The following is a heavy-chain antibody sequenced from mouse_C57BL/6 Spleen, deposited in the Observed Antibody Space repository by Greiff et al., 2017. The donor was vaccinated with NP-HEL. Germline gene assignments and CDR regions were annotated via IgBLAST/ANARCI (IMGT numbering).Heavy chain of an antibody. Sequence: EVMLVESGGGLVQPKGSLTLSCAASGFSFNTYAMNWVRQAPGKGLEWVARIRSKSNNYATYYADSVKDRFTISRDDSESMLYLQMNNLKTEDTAMYYCVRHHYYGSGYYAMDYWGQGTSVTVSS. CDR2: IRSKSNNYAT. CDR1: GFSFNTYA. D-gene: IGHD1-1*01. CDR3: VRHHYYGSGYYAMDY. J-gene: IGHJ4*01. V-gene: IGHV10-1*01.